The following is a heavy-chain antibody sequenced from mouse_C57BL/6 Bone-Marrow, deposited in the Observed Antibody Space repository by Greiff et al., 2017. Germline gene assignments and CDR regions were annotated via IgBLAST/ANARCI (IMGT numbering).Heavy chain of an antibody. CDR1: GYSITSGYY. CDR3: ARGRITTPMDY. Sequence: EVKLQESGPGLVKPSQSLSLTCSVTGYSITSGYYWNWIRQFPGNKLEWMGYISYDGSNNYNPSLKNRISITRDTSKNQFFLKLNSVTTEDTATYYCARGRITTPMDYWGQGTSVTVSS. J-gene: IGHJ4*01. V-gene: IGHV3-6*01. CDR2: ISYDGSN. D-gene: IGHD1-1*01.